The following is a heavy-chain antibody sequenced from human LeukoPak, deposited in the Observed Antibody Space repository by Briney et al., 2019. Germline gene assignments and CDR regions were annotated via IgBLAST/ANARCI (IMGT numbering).Heavy chain of an antibody. V-gene: IGHV4-38-2*02. CDR2: IYHSGST. Sequence: PSETLSLTCTVSGYSISSGYYWGWIRQPPGKGLEWIGSIYHSGSTYYNPSLKSRVTISVDTSKNQFSLKLSSVTASDTAVYYCARGTNQLAYRGGAHRVGPWGQGTLVTV. CDR3: ARGTNQLAYRGGAHRVGP. J-gene: IGHJ5*02. D-gene: IGHD2-2*01. CDR1: GYSISSGYY.